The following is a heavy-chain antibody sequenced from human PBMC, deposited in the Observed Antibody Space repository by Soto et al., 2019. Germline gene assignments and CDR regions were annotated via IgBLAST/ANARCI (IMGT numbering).Heavy chain of an antibody. Sequence: PVGSLRLSCAASGFTFSSYGMHWFRQAPGKGLEWVAVISYDGSNKYYADSVKGRFTISRDNSKNTLYLQMNSLRAEDTAVYYCAKVSVRFGANGMDVWGQGTTVTVS. CDR3: AKVSVRFGANGMDV. J-gene: IGHJ6*02. CDR2: ISYDGSNK. D-gene: IGHD3-10*01. CDR1: GFTFSSYG. V-gene: IGHV3-30*18.